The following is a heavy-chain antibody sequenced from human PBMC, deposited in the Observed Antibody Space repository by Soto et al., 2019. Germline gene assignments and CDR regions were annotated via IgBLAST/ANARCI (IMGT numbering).Heavy chain of an antibody. CDR1: GYSLRANY. D-gene: IGHD1-26*01. Sequence: QVQLVQSGAEVKKPGASVKVSCKASGYSLRANYIHWVRQAPGRGLEWMGWINPNSSGTVYAQNCKGRVLMTRDTSLTTAYMQLNSLTSDDTAIYFCARDLIVDGPDNYGMDVWGQGTTVTVSS. J-gene: IGHJ6*02. CDR2: INPNSSGT. CDR3: ARDLIVDGPDNYGMDV. V-gene: IGHV1-2*02.